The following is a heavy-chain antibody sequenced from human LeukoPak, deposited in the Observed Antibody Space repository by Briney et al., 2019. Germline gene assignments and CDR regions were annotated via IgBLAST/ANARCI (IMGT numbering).Heavy chain of an antibody. CDR1: GYTFRGNY. CDR2: IDANNGDT. J-gene: IGHJ4*02. Sequence: GASVKISCKASGYTFRGNYIHWLRQAPGQGLEWMGWIDANNGDTKSAQKFQGRVAMSRDTSISTAYMDLSSLSPDDAAEYYCARDPSSVTLYFFDYWGQGTLVTVSS. CDR3: ARDPSSVTLYFFDY. D-gene: IGHD4-11*01. V-gene: IGHV1-2*02.